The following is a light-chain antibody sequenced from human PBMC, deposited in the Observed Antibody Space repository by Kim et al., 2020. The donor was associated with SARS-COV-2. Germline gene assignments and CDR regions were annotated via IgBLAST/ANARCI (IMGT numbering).Light chain of an antibody. CDR2: AAA. V-gene: IGKV1-27*01. CDR3: QKYNSAPWT. CDR1: QDIANS. J-gene: IGKJ1*01. Sequence: ASIGDRVTITCRASQDIANSVAWYQQKPGKVPQVLIYAAATLQSGVPSRCSGSGAGAEFTLTIGSLQTEDVATYYCQKYNSAPWTFGPGTKVEIK.